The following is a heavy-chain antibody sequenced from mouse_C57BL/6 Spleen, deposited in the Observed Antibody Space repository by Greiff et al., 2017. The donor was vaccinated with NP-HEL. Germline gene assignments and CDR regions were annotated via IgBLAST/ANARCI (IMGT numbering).Heavy chain of an antibody. CDR1: GISITTGNYR. Sequence: EVKLQQSGPGLVKPSQTVFLTCTVTGISITTGNYRWSWIRQFPGNKLEWIGYIYYSGTITYNPSLTSRTTITRDTPKNQFFLEMNSLTAEDTATYYCARDSNYFFYAMDYWGQGTSVTVSS. CDR2: IYYSGTI. V-gene: IGHV3-5*01. J-gene: IGHJ4*01. D-gene: IGHD2-5*01. CDR3: ARDSNYFFYAMDY.